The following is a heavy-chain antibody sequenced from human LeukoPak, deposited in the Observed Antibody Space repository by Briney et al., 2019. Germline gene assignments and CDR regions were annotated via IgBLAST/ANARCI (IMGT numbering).Heavy chain of an antibody. CDR2: ITASSGST. V-gene: IGHV3-23*01. D-gene: IGHD6-13*01. J-gene: IGHJ4*02. CDR3: AREGRYSSTWYRGWYFDY. Sequence: AGGSLRLSCAASGLTFSTYAMSWVRQAPGKGLEWVSSITASSGSTYYADSVKGRFTISRDNSKKTLYLQVNSLRAEDTAMYFCAREGRYSSTWYRGWYFDYWGQGTLVTVSS. CDR1: GLTFSTYA.